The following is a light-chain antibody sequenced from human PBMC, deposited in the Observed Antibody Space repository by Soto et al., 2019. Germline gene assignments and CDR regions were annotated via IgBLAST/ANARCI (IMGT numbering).Light chain of an antibody. CDR3: QTWDGGTRVI. V-gene: IGLV3-1*01. CDR1: NLGDRY. CDR2: QDR. Sequence: SYELTQPPSVSVSRGQTATITCSGDNLGDRYAYWYQQKPGRSPIVVIYQDRKRPSEIPERFSGSNSGNTATLTISGTQAMDEADYYCQTWDGGTRVIFGGGTKLTVL. J-gene: IGLJ2*01.